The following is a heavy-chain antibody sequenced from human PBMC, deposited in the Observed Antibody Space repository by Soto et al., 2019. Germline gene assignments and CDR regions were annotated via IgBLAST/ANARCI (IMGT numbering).Heavy chain of an antibody. D-gene: IGHD1-26*01. V-gene: IGHV3-21*01. CDR1: GFTFSSYS. CDR2: TGASSNNI. CDR3: ARDLRGSYPHFAY. J-gene: IGHJ4*02. Sequence: GGSLGLSCAASGFTFSSYSMNWVRQAPGKGLEWVSSTGASSNNIYYADSVKGRFTISRDNAKKSLYLQMNSLRAEDTAVYYCARDLRGSYPHFAYWGQGTPVTVTS.